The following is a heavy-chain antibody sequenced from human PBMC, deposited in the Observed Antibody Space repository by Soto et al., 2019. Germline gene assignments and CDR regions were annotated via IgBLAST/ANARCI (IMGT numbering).Heavy chain of an antibody. J-gene: IGHJ5*02. CDR2: INHSGST. CDR3: AVAPRFDP. V-gene: IGHV4-34*01. Sequence: PSETLSLTCAVYGGSFSGYYWSWIRQPPGKGLEWIGEINHSGSTNYNPSLKSRVTISVDTSKNQFSLKLSSVTAADTAVYYCAVAPRFDPWGQGTLVTVSS. D-gene: IGHD2-21*01. CDR1: GGSFSGYY.